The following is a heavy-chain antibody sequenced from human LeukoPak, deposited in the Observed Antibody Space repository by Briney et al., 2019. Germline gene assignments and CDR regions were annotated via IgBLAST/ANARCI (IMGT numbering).Heavy chain of an antibody. CDR1: GFTFSSYS. V-gene: IGHV3-30*03. J-gene: IGHJ4*02. D-gene: IGHD3-22*01. CDR2: VSYDGSNK. Sequence: GGSLRLSCAASGFTFSSYSMHWVGQAPGKGLEWVAVVSYDGSNKYYTDSVKGRFTISRDNSKNTLYLQMNSLRAEDTAVYYCARAFSPYYYDSSGYYPFDYWGQGTLVTVSS. CDR3: ARAFSPYYYDSSGYYPFDY.